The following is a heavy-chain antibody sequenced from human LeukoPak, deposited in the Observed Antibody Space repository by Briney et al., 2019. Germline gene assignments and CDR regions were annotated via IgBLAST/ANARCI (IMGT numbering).Heavy chain of an antibody. J-gene: IGHJ4*02. V-gene: IGHV4-31*03. CDR1: GGSISSGGYS. Sequence: SETLSLTCTGSGGSISSGGYSWTWIRQHSGEGLEWIGYIYYTGSTYYNPSLKSRVTISVDTSKNQFSLKLSSVTAADTAVYYCARARGPSLGSAYDYWGQGTLVTVSS. D-gene: IGHD3-22*01. CDR2: IYYTGST. CDR3: ARARGPSLGSAYDY.